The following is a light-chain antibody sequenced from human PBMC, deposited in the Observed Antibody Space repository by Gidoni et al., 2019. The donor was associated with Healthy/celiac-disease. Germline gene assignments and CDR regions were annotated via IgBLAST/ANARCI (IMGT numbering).Light chain of an antibody. Sequence: DIVMTQSPDSLAVSLGERATINCKSSQSVLYSSNNKNYLAWYQQKPGQPHKVLIYWASTRESGVPDRFSGSGSGTDFTLTISSPQAEDVAVYYCQQYYSTPISFGQGTKLEIK. CDR1: QSVLYSSNNKNY. J-gene: IGKJ2*03. CDR2: WAS. CDR3: QQYYSTPIS. V-gene: IGKV4-1*01.